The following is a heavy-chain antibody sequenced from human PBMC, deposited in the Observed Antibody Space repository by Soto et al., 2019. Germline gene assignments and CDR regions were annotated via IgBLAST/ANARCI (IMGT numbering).Heavy chain of an antibody. CDR3: AREPRYCRGGSCPITGDVFDI. D-gene: IGHD2-15*01. CDR1: GFIVSDTY. J-gene: IGHJ3*02. V-gene: IGHV3-66*01. Sequence: GGSLRLSCTASGFIVSDTYVNWVRQAPGKGLEWVSVISNRGDTHYADSVRGRFSLSRDISDNTLHLQMNNLRVEDTAVYYCAREPRYCRGGSCPITGDVFDIWGQGTRVPVSS. CDR2: ISNRGDT.